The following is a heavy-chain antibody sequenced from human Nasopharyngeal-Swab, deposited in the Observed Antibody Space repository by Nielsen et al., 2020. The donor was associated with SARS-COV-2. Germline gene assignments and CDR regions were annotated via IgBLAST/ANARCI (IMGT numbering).Heavy chain of an antibody. CDR1: GFTFDDYA. Sequence: SLKISCAASGFTFDDYAMHWVRQAPGKGLEWVSGISWNSGSIGYADSVKGRFTISRDNAKNSLYLQMNSLRAEDTALYYCATITPSPFDYWSQGTLVTVSS. CDR2: ISWNSGSI. V-gene: IGHV3-9*01. D-gene: IGHD3-10*01. CDR3: ATITPSPFDY. J-gene: IGHJ4*02.